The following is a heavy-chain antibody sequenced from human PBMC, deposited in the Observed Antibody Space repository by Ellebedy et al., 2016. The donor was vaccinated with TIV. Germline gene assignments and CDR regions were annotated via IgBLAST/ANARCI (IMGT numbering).Heavy chain of an antibody. CDR3: ARLYGSRLTYVDY. V-gene: IGHV3-48*02. J-gene: IGHJ4*02. Sequence: GESLKISCAATGFTFSSSNMNWVRQAPGKGLEWVSYISGGSGIIYYLDSVKGRFTISRDNARNSLYLQMNSLRDEDTAVYYYARLYGSRLTYVDYWGQGTLVTVSS. D-gene: IGHD3-10*01. CDR1: GFTFSSSN. CDR2: ISGGSGII.